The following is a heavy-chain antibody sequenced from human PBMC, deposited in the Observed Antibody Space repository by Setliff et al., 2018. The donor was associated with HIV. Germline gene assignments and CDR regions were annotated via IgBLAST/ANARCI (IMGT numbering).Heavy chain of an antibody. J-gene: IGHJ6*02. CDR1: GGTFSSYA. Sequence: SVKVSCKASGGTFSSYAISWVRQAPGQGLEWMGGIIPIFGTANYAQKFQGRVTITADESTSTAYMELSSLRSEDTAVYYCARERGYCSSTSCYAPYYYYGMDVWGQGTTVTISS. CDR2: IIPIFGTA. D-gene: IGHD2-2*01. CDR3: ARERGYCSSTSCYAPYYYYGMDV. V-gene: IGHV1-69*13.